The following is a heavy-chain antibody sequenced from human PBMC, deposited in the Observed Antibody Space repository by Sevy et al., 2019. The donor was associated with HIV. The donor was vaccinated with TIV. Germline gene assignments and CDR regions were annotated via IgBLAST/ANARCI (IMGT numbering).Heavy chain of an antibody. CDR2: LSFGCVKI. Sequence: GGSLRLSCATSGFPFNIYSMSWVRQAPGKGLEWVSTLSFGCVKINYADSVKGRFTISRDNSENTLYLEMNSLRAEDTALYFCAREGCTKPHDYWGQGTLVTVSS. D-gene: IGHD2-8*01. CDR1: GFPFNIYS. J-gene: IGHJ4*02. V-gene: IGHV3-23*01. CDR3: AREGCTKPHDY.